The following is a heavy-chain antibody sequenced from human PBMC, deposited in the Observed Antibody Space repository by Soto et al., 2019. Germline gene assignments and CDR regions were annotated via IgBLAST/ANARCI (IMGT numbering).Heavy chain of an antibody. D-gene: IGHD6-13*01. CDR3: ARDKRLVVDY. CDR2: IYYSGST. Sequence: TLSLTCTVSGGSISSGGYYWSWIRQHPGKGLEWIGYIYYSGSTYYNSSLKSRVTISVDTSKNQFSLKLSSVTAADTAVYYCARDKRLVVDYWGQGTLVTVSS. J-gene: IGHJ4*02. V-gene: IGHV4-31*03. CDR1: GGSISSGGYY.